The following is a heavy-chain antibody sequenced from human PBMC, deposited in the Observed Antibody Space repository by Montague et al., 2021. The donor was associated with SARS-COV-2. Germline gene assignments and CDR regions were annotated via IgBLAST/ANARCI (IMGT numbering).Heavy chain of an antibody. CDR3: ARHERQWLRRYPDYFDY. D-gene: IGHD5-12*01. V-gene: IGHV4-39*01. CDR1: GGSLSNRSYY. J-gene: IGHJ4*02. CDR2: FKYSASS. Sequence: SETLSLTCTVSGGSLSNRSYYWGWIPPATGQELLWIGCFKYSASSYYXLSLQSSVSLSGDTSQIQLSLKPSSVTAADTAVYYCARHERQWLRRYPDYFDYWGQGTLVTVSS.